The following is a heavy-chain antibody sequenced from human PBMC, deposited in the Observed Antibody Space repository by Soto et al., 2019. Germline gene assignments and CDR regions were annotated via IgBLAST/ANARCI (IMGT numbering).Heavy chain of an antibody. V-gene: IGHV3-11*01. CDR1: GFTFSDYY. J-gene: IGHJ3*02. CDR3: ARDYGRSYSSGWIDAFDI. CDR2: ISSSGSTI. D-gene: IGHD6-19*01. Sequence: PGGSLRLSCAASGFTFSDYYMSWIRQAPGKGLEWVSYISSSGSTIYYADSVKGRFTISRDNAKNSLYLQMNSLRAEDTAVYYCARDYGRSYSSGWIDAFDIWGQGTXVTVSS.